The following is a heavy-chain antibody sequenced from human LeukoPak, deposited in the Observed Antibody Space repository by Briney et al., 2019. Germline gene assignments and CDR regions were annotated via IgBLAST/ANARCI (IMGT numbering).Heavy chain of an antibody. CDR3: VRSKSGTYGWFDP. CDR1: GGSITTSSYY. V-gene: IGHV4-39*01. D-gene: IGHD4-17*01. J-gene: IGHJ5*02. CDR2: IYYSGST. Sequence: SETLSLTCTVSGGSITTSSYYWGWIRQPPGKGLEWIGIIYYSGSTYYNPSLKGRVTISVDTSKNQFSLKLSSVTAADTAVYYCVRSKSGTYGWFDPWGQGTLVTVSS.